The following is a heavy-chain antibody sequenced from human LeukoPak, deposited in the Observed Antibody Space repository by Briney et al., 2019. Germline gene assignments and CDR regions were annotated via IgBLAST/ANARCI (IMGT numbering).Heavy chain of an antibody. CDR3: ARGWVTMVRGDIRGYYYMDV. V-gene: IGHV1-18*01. J-gene: IGHJ6*03. CDR1: GYTFTSYG. Sequence: ASVKVSCKASGYTFTSYGISWVRQAPGQGLEWMGWISAYNGNTNYAQKLQGRVTMTTDTSTSTAYMELGSLRSDDTAVYYCARGWVTMVRGDIRGYYYMDVWGKGTTVTISS. CDR2: ISAYNGNT. D-gene: IGHD3-10*01.